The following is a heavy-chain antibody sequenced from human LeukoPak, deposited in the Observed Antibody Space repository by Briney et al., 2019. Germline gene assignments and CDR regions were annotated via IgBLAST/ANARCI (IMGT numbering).Heavy chain of an antibody. CDR2: IYYSGST. D-gene: IGHD4-23*01. CDR1: GGSISSSSYY. J-gene: IGHJ4*02. CDR3: ARHLAYGGNSIFDY. V-gene: IGHV4-39*01. Sequence: SETLSLTCTVSGGSISSSSYYWGWIRQPPGKGLEWIGSIYYSGSTYYNPSLKSRVTISVDTSENQFSLRLSSVTAADTAVYSCARHLAYGGNSIFDYWGQGTLVTVSS.